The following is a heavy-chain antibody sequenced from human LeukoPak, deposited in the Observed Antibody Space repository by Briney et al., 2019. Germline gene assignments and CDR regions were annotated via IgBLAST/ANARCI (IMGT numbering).Heavy chain of an antibody. V-gene: IGHV1-69*13. J-gene: IGHJ4*02. D-gene: IGHD3-22*01. CDR1: GGTFSSYA. CDR2: IIPIFGTA. Sequence: SVTVSCKASGGTFSSYAISWVRQAPGQGLEWMGGIIPIFGTANYAQKFQGRVTITADESTSTACMELSSLRSEDTAVYYCAKTYYYDSSGYALFGYWGQGTLVTVSS. CDR3: AKTYYYDSSGYALFGY.